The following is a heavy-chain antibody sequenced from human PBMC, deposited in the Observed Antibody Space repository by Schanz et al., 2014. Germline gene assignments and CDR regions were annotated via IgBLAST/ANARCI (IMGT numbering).Heavy chain of an antibody. D-gene: IGHD3-22*01. V-gene: IGHV1-69*04. CDR1: GGTFSSYA. CDR2: IIPILGME. Sequence: QVQLVQSGAEVKKPGSSVKVSCKASGGTFSSYAFSWVRQAPGQGLEWMGKIIPILGMENYAQKFQGRVTIAADLSTSTAYMQLSSLRSDATAVYYCARDIQYHYDTSGPVGAFDIWGQGTVVTVSS. J-gene: IGHJ3*02. CDR3: ARDIQYHYDTSGPVGAFDI.